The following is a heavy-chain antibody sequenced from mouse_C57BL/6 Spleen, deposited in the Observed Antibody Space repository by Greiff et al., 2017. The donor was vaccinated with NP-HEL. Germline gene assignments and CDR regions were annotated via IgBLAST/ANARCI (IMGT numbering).Heavy chain of an antibody. J-gene: IGHJ1*03. CDR1: GYAFSSYW. D-gene: IGHD2-1*01. Sequence: QVQLQQSGAELVKPGASVKISCKASGYAFSSYWMNWVKQRPGKGLEWIGQIYPGDGDTNYNGKFKGKATLTADKSSSTAYMQLSSLTSEDSAVYFCARDGGNSPALLEVWGTGTTVTVSS. V-gene: IGHV1-80*01. CDR3: ARDGGNSPALLEV. CDR2: IYPGDGDT.